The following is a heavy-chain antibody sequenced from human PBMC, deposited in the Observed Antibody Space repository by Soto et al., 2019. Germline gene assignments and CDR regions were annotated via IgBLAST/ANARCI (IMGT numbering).Heavy chain of an antibody. Sequence: ASVKVSCKASGYTFTSYDINWVRQATGQGPEWMGWMNPDSGHTGYVRKFQGRVTMTRNTATSTAYMELSSLRSEDTAVYYCARSLGRSNVNFDYWGQGTLVSGSS. J-gene: IGHJ4*02. CDR1: GYTFTSYD. CDR2: MNPDSGHT. V-gene: IGHV1-8*01. D-gene: IGHD7-27*01. CDR3: ARSLGRSNVNFDY.